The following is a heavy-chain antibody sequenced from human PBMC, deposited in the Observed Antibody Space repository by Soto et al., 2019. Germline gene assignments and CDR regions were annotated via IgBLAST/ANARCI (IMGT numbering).Heavy chain of an antibody. J-gene: IGHJ5*02. CDR3: ARSQGTNWLDP. CDR2: VTYSGKT. V-gene: IGHV4-59*01. CDR1: GGSINPYY. Sequence: QVLLQESGPGLVNPWETLSLTCTVSGGSINPYYWNWIWQSPGKGLEWIGHVTYSGKTNYNPSFQSRVTMSVDTSKNQVSLQLNSLTAADSAVYHCARSQGTNWLDPWGQGTLVIVS.